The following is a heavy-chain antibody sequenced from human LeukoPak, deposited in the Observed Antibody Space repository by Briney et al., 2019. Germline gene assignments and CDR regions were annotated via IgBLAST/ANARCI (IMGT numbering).Heavy chain of an antibody. CDR1: GFTFSSYG. D-gene: IGHD6-13*01. J-gene: IGHJ4*02. V-gene: IGHV3-30*02. Sequence: PGGSLRLSCAASGFTFSSYGMHWVRQAPGKGLEWVAFIRYDGSNKYYADSVKGRFTISRDNSKNTLYLQMNNLRAEDTAVYYCAKDRGVIAAAGTYYFDYWGQGTLVTVSS. CDR3: AKDRGVIAAAGTYYFDY. CDR2: IRYDGSNK.